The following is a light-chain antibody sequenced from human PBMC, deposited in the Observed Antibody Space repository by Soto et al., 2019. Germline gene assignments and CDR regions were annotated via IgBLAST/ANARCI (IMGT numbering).Light chain of an antibody. CDR3: NSFATSTSYV. Sequence: QSVLTQPASVSGAPGQSITISCTGTSSDVGAYNHVSWYQQHPDKAPKLLIFGVTNRPSGVSARFSGSKSGTTASLTISGLQPEDEADYYCNSFATSTSYVFGTGTKLTVL. CDR1: SSDVGAYNH. V-gene: IGLV2-14*03. J-gene: IGLJ1*01. CDR2: GVT.